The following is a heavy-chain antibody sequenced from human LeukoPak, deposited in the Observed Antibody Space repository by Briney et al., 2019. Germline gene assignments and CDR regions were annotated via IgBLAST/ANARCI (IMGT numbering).Heavy chain of an antibody. J-gene: IGHJ3*01. CDR1: GFTFSSYA. CDR2: ISYDGSNK. D-gene: IGHD2-15*01. CDR3: VRYCNGGSCYRAAFDV. Sequence: GGSLRLSCAASGFTFSSYAMHWVRQAPGKGLEWVAVISYDGSNKYYADSVKGRFTISRDNSKNTLYLQMDSLRAEDTAVYYCVRYCNGGSCYRAAFDVWGPGTVVTVSS. V-gene: IGHV3-30-3*01.